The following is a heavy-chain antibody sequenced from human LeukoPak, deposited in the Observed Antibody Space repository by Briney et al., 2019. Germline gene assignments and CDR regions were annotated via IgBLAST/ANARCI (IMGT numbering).Heavy chain of an antibody. CDR3: ARVQASSSWDEYFQH. CDR2: IYHSGST. CDR1: GGSISSGGYS. D-gene: IGHD6-13*01. V-gene: IGHV4-30-2*01. Sequence: SETLSLTCAVSGGSISSGGYSWSWIRQPPGKGLEWIGYIYHSGSTYYNPSLKSRVTISVDRSKNQFSLKLSSVTAADTAVYYCARVQASSSWDEYFQHWGQGTLVTVSS. J-gene: IGHJ1*01.